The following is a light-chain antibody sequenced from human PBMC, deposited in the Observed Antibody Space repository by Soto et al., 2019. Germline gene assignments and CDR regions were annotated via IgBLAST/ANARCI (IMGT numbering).Light chain of an antibody. J-gene: IGKJ1*01. V-gene: IGKV3-11*01. CDR2: DAS. CDR1: QSVSSN. Sequence: EIIMTQSPATLSVSPGERASLSCRASQSVSSNLAWYQQKPGQAPRLLIYDASTRAPGIPPRFSGGGSGTEFTVPIISLVPEEFSVYYCHQRSNWPPWTFGQGTKVDIK. CDR3: HQRSNWPPWT.